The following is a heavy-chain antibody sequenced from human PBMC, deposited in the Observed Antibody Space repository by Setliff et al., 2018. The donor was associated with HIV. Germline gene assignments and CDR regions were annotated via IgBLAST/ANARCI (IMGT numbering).Heavy chain of an antibody. V-gene: IGHV4-38-2*01. J-gene: IGHJ6*03. CDR1: GHSISSGYF. CDR3: ARSTIHSHYNFWSGYSGSPLYYMDV. D-gene: IGHD3-3*01. CDR2: IYQSGNA. Sequence: SETLSLTCAVSGHSISSGYFCGWIRQTPGKGLEWIGNIYQSGNAYYNPSLKSRVTISVDTSRNRFSLRLTSVTAADTAVYYCARSTIHSHYNFWSGYSGSPLYYMDVWGKGTTVTVSS.